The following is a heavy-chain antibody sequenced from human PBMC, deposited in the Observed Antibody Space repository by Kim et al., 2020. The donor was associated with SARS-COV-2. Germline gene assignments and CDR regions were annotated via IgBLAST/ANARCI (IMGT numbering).Heavy chain of an antibody. V-gene: IGHV4-34*01. CDR1: GGSFSGYY. Sequence: SETLSPTCAVYGGSFSGYYWSWIRQPPGKGLEWIGEINHSGSTNYNPSLKSRVTISVDTSKNQFSLKLSSVTAADTAVYYCARGHKWSMIPGRSPDAFDIWGQGTMVTVSS. CDR3: ARGHKWSMIPGRSPDAFDI. D-gene: IGHD2-8*02. CDR2: INHSGST. J-gene: IGHJ3*02.